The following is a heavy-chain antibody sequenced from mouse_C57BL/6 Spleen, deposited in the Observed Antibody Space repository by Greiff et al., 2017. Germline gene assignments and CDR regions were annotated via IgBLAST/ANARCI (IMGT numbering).Heavy chain of an antibody. Sequence: QVQLQQSGAELVKPGASVKLSCKASGYTFPSYWMQWVKQRPGQGLEWIGEIDPSDSYTNYNQKFKGKATLTVDTSSSTAYMQLSSLTSEDSAVYYCARLRLRRGGFDYWGQGTTLTVSS. D-gene: IGHD2-4*01. CDR1: GYTFPSYW. CDR3: ARLRLRRGGFDY. CDR2: IDPSDSYT. J-gene: IGHJ2*01. V-gene: IGHV1-50*01.